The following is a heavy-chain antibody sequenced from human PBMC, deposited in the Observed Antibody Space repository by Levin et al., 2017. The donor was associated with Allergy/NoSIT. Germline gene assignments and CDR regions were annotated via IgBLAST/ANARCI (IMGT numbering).Heavy chain of an antibody. Sequence: SSETLSLTCSVSGGSISGSSYYWVWIRQPPGKGLEWIGSTKHRGSTFYNPSLKSRVTISIDTSKNQFSLKMSSVTAADTAVYLCARHPPWGPLDPWGQGTLVTVSS. V-gene: IGHV4-39*01. CDR3: ARHPPWGPLDP. D-gene: IGHD7-27*01. CDR1: GGSISGSSYY. CDR2: TKHRGST. J-gene: IGHJ5*02.